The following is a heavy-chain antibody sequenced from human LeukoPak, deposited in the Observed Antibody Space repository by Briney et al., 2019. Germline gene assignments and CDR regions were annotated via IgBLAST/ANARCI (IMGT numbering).Heavy chain of an antibody. CDR1: GFIFSYYG. Sequence: GGSLRLSCAASGFIFSYYGMHWVRQAPGKGLEWVAFIRYDGSDKYYADSMKGRFTISRDNSKNTLYLQMNSLRAEDTAVYYCAKSIAVAGLAGGRTFDYWGQGTLVTVSS. D-gene: IGHD6-19*01. CDR3: AKSIAVAGLAGGRTFDY. V-gene: IGHV3-30*02. CDR2: IRYDGSDK. J-gene: IGHJ4*02.